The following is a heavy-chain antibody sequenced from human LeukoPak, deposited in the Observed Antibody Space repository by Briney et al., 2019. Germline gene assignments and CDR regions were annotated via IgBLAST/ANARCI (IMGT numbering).Heavy chain of an antibody. CDR2: ISAYNGNT. J-gene: IGHJ5*02. V-gene: IGHV1-18*01. Sequence: ASVKVSCKASGYTFTSYGISWVRQAPGQGLEWMGWISAYNGNTSYAQKLQGRVTMTTDTSTSTAYMELRSLRSDDTAVYYCARVWGDIVVVPADPTMYNWIDPWGQGTLVTVSS. CDR1: GYTFTSYG. D-gene: IGHD2-2*01. CDR3: ARVWGDIVVVPADPTMYNWIDP.